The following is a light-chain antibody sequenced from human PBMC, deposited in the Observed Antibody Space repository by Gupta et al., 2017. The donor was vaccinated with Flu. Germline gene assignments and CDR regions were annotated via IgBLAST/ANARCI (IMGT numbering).Light chain of an antibody. J-gene: IGKJ1*01. CDR1: QSINKY. V-gene: IGKV1-39*01. CDR2: AAS. CDR3: QQTYNTSWT. Sequence: GERVTITCRASQSINKYVNWYQHKPGKAPKLLVYAASSLQSGVPSRFSGSGSGTDFTLTISTLQPEDFATYFCQQTYNTSWTFGQGTNVEI.